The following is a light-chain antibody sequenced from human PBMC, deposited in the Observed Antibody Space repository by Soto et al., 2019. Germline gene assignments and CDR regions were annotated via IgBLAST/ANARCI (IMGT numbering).Light chain of an antibody. CDR1: QSISSY. CDR3: QHRSNWPIT. J-gene: IGKJ5*01. CDR2: DAS. V-gene: IGKV3-11*01. Sequence: EIVLTQSPATLSLSPGERATLSCRASQSISSYLAWYQQKPGQAPRLLIYDASNRATGIPARFSGSGSGTDFTLTISSLEPEDFAVYYCQHRSNWPITFGLGTRLEIK.